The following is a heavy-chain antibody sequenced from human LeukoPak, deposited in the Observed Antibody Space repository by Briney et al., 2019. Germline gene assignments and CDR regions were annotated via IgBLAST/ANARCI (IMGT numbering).Heavy chain of an antibody. CDR3: ARKTKFHYYYYVDV. CDR1: GFTVSSNY. CDR2: IYSGGST. J-gene: IGHJ6*03. V-gene: IGHV3-66*02. Sequence: PGGSLRLSCAASGFTVSSNYMSWVRQAPAKGLEGVSVIYSGGSTYYADSVKGRFTISRDNSKNTLYFQMNSLRAEDTAVYYCARKTKFHYYYYVDVWGKGTTVTVSS.